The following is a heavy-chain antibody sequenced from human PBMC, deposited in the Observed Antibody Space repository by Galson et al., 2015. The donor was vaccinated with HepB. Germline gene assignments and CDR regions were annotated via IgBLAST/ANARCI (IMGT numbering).Heavy chain of an antibody. CDR1: GYTFTSYA. V-gene: IGHV1-3*01. D-gene: IGHD5-18*01. Sequence: SVKVSCKASGYTFTSYAMHWVRQAPGQRLEWMGWINAGNGNTKYSQKFQGRVTITRDTSASTAYMELSSLRSEDTAVYYCARESWIQLWYLDYWGQGTLVTVSS. CDR2: INAGNGNT. J-gene: IGHJ4*02. CDR3: ARESWIQLWYLDY.